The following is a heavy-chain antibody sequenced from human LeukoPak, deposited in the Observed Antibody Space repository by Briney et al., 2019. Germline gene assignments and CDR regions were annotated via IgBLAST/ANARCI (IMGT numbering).Heavy chain of an antibody. Sequence: KLSQTLSLTCAISGDSVSSNSAAWIWIRQSPSRGLEWLGRTYYGSKWYDDYAVSVKSRITINPDTSKNQFSLQLNSVTPDDTAVYYCVRTRYCSGGSCYYGMDVWGQGTTVTVPS. CDR3: VRTRYCSGGSCYYGMDV. V-gene: IGHV6-1*01. CDR2: TYYGSKWYD. CDR1: GDSVSSNSAA. J-gene: IGHJ6*02. D-gene: IGHD2-15*01.